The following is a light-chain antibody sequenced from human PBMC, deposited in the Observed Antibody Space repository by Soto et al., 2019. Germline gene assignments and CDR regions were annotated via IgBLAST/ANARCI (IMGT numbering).Light chain of an antibody. Sequence: EIVLPQSPGPLSLSPGARATLSCRASQSVSSNYLAWYQQKPGQAPRVLIYVASSRATGIPDRFSGSGSGTDFTLTISRLEPEDFAVYYCQQYGSSPITFGQGTRLEIK. CDR3: QQYGSSPIT. CDR1: QSVSSNY. CDR2: VAS. V-gene: IGKV3-20*01. J-gene: IGKJ5*01.